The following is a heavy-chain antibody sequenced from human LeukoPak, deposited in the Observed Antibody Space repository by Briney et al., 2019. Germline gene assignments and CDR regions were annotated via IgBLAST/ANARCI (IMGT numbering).Heavy chain of an antibody. V-gene: IGHV3-23*01. CDR2: ISGSGGST. J-gene: IGHJ4*02. Sequence: PGGSLRLFCAASGFTFSSYAMSWVRQAPGKGLEWGSAISGSGGSTYYADSVKGRFTISRDNSKNTLYLQMNSLRAEDTAVYYCAKDSAIVVVPAAWDYWGQGTLVTVSS. CDR3: AKDSAIVVVPAAWDY. D-gene: IGHD2-2*01. CDR1: GFTFSSYA.